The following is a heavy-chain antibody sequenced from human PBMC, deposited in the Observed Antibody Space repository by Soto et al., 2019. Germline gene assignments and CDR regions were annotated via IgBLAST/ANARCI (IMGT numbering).Heavy chain of an antibody. V-gene: IGHV4-30-4*01. D-gene: IGHD1-26*01. Sequence: SETLSLTCTVSGGSISSGDYYWSWIRQPPGKGMEWIGCIYYSGSTYYKQSLKSRVTISVDTSKNQFSLKLSSVTAADAAVYYCVRLLGSWFDPWGQGTLVRVSS. CDR1: GGSISSGDYY. CDR2: IYYSGST. CDR3: VRLLGSWFDP. J-gene: IGHJ5*01.